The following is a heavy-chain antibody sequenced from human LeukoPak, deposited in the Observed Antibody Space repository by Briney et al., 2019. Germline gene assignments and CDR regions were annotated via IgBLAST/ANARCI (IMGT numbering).Heavy chain of an antibody. CDR2: IYYSGST. D-gene: IGHD3-16*01. J-gene: IGHJ5*02. CDR1: GGSISSGGYY. Sequence: PSQTLSLTCTVSGGSISSGGYYWSWIRQHPGKGLEWIGYIYYSGSTYYNPSPKSRVTISVDTSKNQFSLKLSSVTAADTAVYYCARLGSAGFLFTWGQGTLVIVSS. CDR3: ARLGSAGFLFT. V-gene: IGHV4-31*03.